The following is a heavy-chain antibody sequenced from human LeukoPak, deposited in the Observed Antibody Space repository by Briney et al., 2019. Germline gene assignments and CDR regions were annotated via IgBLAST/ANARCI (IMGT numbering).Heavy chain of an antibody. CDR1: GGSISSYY. V-gene: IGHV4-4*07. J-gene: IGHJ6*03. Sequence: PSETLSLTCTVSGGSISSYYWSWIRQPAGKGLEWIGRIYTSGSTNYNPSLKSRVTISVDTSKNQFSLKLSSVTAADTAVYYCARATGSRPPWYYYYYMDVWGKGTTVTVSS. CDR2: IYTSGST. D-gene: IGHD6-13*01. CDR3: ARATGSRPPWYYYYYMDV.